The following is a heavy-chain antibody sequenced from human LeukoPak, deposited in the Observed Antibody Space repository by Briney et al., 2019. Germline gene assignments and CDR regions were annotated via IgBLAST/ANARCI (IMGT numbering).Heavy chain of an antibody. CDR3: ATTITPDY. CDR1: GFTFSSYA. V-gene: IGHV3-23*01. Sequence: GGSLTLSCAASGFTFSSYAMTWVRQAPGKGLEWVSGISGSGGSTYYADSVKGRFIISRDNSKNTLYLQMNSLRAEDTAVYYCATTITPDYWGQGTLVTVSS. CDR2: ISGSGGST. J-gene: IGHJ4*02. D-gene: IGHD1-26*01.